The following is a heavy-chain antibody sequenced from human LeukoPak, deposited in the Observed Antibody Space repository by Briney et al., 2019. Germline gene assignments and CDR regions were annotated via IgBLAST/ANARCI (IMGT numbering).Heavy chain of an antibody. CDR1: GFTFSSFA. CDR3: AKNLGRVTTDYDY. CDR2: ISGSGGST. V-gene: IGHV3-23*01. J-gene: IGHJ4*02. Sequence: GGSLRLSCAASGFTFSSFAMTWVRQAPGKGLEWVSAISGSGGSTYYADSVKGRFTISRDTKNTLYLQMNSLRAEDTAVYYCAKNLGRVTTDYDYWGQRTLVTVSS. D-gene: IGHD4-17*01.